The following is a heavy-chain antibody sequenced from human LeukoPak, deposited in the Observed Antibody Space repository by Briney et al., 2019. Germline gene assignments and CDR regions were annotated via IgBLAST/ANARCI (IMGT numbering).Heavy chain of an antibody. J-gene: IGHJ6*03. CDR2: IDSGGST. D-gene: IGHD4-11*01. V-gene: IGHV3-53*01. CDR1: GFTFSSNY. CDR3: ARRAPTVTYYYYYYMDV. Sequence: PGGSLRLSCAASGFTFSSNYMTWVRQAPGKGLQWVSLIDSGGSTYFADSVKGRFTISRDTSKNTLYLQMNSLRAEDTAVYYCARRAPTVTYYYYYYMDVWGKGTTVTVSS.